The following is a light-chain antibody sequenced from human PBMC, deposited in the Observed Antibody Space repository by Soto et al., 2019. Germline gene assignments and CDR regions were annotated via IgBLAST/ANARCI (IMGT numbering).Light chain of an antibody. CDR2: EGS. CDR1: SSDVGSYNL. Sequence: QSVLTQPASVSGSPGQSITISCTKTSSDVGSYNLVSWYQQHPAKAPKLIIYEGSKRPSAVSSRFSGSDSGNTASLTISGLQAEDEADYYCCSYAGSGTYVFGGGTRSPS. J-gene: IGLJ1*01. CDR3: CSYAGSGTYV. V-gene: IGLV2-23*01.